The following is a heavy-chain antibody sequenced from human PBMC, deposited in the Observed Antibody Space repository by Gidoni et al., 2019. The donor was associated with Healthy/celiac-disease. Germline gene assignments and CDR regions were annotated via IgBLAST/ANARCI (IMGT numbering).Heavy chain of an antibody. D-gene: IGHD4-17*01. CDR3: ARNLLALHGDSPGGMDV. J-gene: IGHJ6*02. CDR2: IYSGGST. V-gene: IGHV3-53*02. Sequence: EVQLVETGGGLIQPGGSLRLSCAASGFTVSSNYMSWFRQAPGKGLEWVSVIYSGGSTYYADSVKGRFTISRDNSKNTLYLQMNSLRAEDTAVYYCARNLLALHGDSPGGMDVWGQGTTVTVSS. CDR1: GFTVSSNY.